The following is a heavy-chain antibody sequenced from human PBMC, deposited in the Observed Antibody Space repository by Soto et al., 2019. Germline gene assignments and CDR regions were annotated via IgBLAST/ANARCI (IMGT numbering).Heavy chain of an antibody. CDR3: AKGSIEYRASVDH. CDR2: ISARGGSS. J-gene: IGHJ4*02. V-gene: IGHV3-23*01. D-gene: IGHD3-16*02. CDR1: GFSFSSYA. Sequence: EVQLLESGGDLVQPGGSLRLACAASGFSFSSYAMVWVRQAPGKGLEWVSVISARGGSSYFADSVKGRFTISRDNAKNVLSMEMNSLRAEDTAIYFCAKGSIEYRASVDHWGQGTVVLVSS.